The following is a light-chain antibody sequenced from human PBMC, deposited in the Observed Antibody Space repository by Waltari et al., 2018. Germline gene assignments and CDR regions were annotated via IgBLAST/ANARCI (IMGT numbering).Light chain of an antibody. J-gene: IGKJ1*01. CDR3: QQRSNWWT. V-gene: IGKV3-11*01. CDR1: QSVSSY. CDR2: DAS. Sequence: EILLTQSPATLSLSPGERATLSCSASQSVSSYLAWYQHKPGQAPRLLIYDASNRATGIPARFSGSGSGTDFTLTISSLEPEDFAVYYCQQRSNWWTFGQGTKVEIK.